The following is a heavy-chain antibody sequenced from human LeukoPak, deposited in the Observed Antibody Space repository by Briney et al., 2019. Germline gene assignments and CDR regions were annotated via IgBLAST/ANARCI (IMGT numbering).Heavy chain of an antibody. V-gene: IGHV1-2*02. D-gene: IGHD1-26*01. Sequence: ASVEVSCKASGYTFTGYYMHWVRQAPGQGLEWMGWINPNSGGTNYAQKFQGRVTMTRDTSISTAYMELSRLRSDDTAVYYCASSLLTRNWFDPWGQGTLVTVSS. J-gene: IGHJ5*02. CDR2: INPNSGGT. CDR3: ASSLLTRNWFDP. CDR1: GYTFTGYY.